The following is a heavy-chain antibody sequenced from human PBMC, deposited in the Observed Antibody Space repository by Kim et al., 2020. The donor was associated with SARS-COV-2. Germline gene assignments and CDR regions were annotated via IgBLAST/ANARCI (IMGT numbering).Heavy chain of an antibody. CDR3: ARSGNGDNYLGI. Sequence: GGSLRLSCAASGFTFSDSDMNWVRQAPGKGLEWLSFISSRGESIFYADSVEGRFTISRDNAKNLLYLQMNYLRDEDTAVYYCARSGNGDNYLGIWGQG. V-gene: IGHV3-11*01. J-gene: IGHJ4*02. D-gene: IGHD5-12*01. CDR1: GFTFSDSD. CDR2: ISSRGESI.